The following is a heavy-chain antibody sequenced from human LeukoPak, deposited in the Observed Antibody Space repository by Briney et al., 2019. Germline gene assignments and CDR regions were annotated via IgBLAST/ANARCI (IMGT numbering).Heavy chain of an antibody. CDR2: TYYRSKWYH. V-gene: IGHV6-1*01. D-gene: IGHD2-21*02. CDR3: AILRTASSFDF. Sequence: SQTLSLTCAISGDSVSSKSAAWNWIRRSPSRGLEWLGRTYYRSKWYHEYAVSVKSRITINPDTSKNQFSLQLNSATPEDTAIYYCAILRTASSFDFWGQGTLVTVSS. CDR1: GDSVSSKSAA. J-gene: IGHJ4*02.